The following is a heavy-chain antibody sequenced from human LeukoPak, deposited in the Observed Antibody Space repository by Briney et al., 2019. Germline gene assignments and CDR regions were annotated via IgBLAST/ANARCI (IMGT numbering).Heavy chain of an antibody. CDR3: ARGSQRGYSYGYHNY. D-gene: IGHD5-18*01. CDR1: GFTFSNYA. Sequence: GGSLRLSCAASGFTFSNYAMHWVRQAPGKGLEWMAVISYDGNNKYYADSVKGRFTISRDNSKNTLYLQMNNLRPEDTAVYYCARGSQRGYSYGYHNYWGQGTPVTVSS. J-gene: IGHJ4*02. CDR2: ISYDGNNK. V-gene: IGHV3-30-3*01.